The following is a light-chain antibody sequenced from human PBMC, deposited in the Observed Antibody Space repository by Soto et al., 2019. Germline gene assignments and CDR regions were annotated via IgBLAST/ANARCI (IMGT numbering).Light chain of an antibody. Sequence: QSALTQPRSVSGSPGQSVTISCTGTSSDVGGYNFVSWYQQHPGKAPKLMIYDVSKRPSGVPDRFSGSKSDNTASLTISGLQAEDEADYYCCSYAGSYTYVFGTGTTV. V-gene: IGLV2-11*01. CDR1: SSDVGGYNF. J-gene: IGLJ1*01. CDR2: DVS. CDR3: CSYAGSYTYV.